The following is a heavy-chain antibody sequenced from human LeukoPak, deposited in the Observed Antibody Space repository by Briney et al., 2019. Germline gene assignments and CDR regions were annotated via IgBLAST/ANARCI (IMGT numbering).Heavy chain of an antibody. Sequence: ASVKVSCKASGYTFTGYYMHWVRQAPGQGLEWMGGIIPIFGTANYAQKFQGRVTITADESTSTAYMELSSLRSEDTAVYYCARLQTTHGYWGQGTLVTVSS. J-gene: IGHJ4*02. V-gene: IGHV1-69*13. CDR2: IIPIFGTA. CDR3: ARLQTTHGY. D-gene: IGHD1-1*01. CDR1: GYTFTGYY.